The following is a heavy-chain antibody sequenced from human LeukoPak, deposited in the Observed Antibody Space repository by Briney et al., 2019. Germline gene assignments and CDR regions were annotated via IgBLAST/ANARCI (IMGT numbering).Heavy chain of an antibody. CDR2: IYYSGST. J-gene: IGHJ4*02. CDR1: GGSISSYY. CDR3: ARGSAVVAGADFDF. Sequence: SETLSLTCTVSGGSISSYYWSWIRQPPGKGLEWIGYIYYSGSTNYNPSLKSRVTISEDTSKNEFSLNVSSVTAADTAMYYCARGSAVVAGADFDFWGQGTLVSVSS. D-gene: IGHD6-13*01. V-gene: IGHV4-59*12.